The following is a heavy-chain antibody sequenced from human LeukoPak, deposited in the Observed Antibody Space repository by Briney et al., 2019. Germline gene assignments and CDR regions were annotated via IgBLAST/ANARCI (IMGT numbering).Heavy chain of an antibody. CDR1: GFNFGSYT. D-gene: IGHD3-10*02. V-gene: IGHV3-21*06. CDR2: INSRGSDT. CDR3: ARVSALFGLPVHFDY. Sequence: GGSLRLSCFGSGFNFGSYTMNWVRQAPGKGLEWVSTINSRGSDTYYADAVKGRFNITRDNAKNSLYLEMRRLRAEDTAVYYCARVSALFGLPVHFDYWGQGTLVTVSS. J-gene: IGHJ4*02.